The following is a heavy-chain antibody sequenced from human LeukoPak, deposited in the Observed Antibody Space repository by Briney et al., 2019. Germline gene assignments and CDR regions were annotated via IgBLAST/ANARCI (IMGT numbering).Heavy chain of an antibody. J-gene: IGHJ5*02. V-gene: IGHV1-2*02. D-gene: IGHD6-6*01. CDR3: ARAIAARPLIWFDP. CDR2: INPNSGGT. CDR1: GYTFTGYY. Sequence: ASVKVSCKASGYTFTGYYMHWVRQAPGQGLEWMGWINPNSGGTNYAQKFQGRVTMTRDTSISTAYMELSRLRSDDTAVYYCARAIAARPLIWFDPWGQGTLVTVSS.